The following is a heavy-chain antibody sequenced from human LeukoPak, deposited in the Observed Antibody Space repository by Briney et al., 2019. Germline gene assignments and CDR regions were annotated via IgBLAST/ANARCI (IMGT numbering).Heavy chain of an antibody. V-gene: IGHV1-2*02. CDR2: INPNSGGT. CDR3: ARSLPPSGPFDY. D-gene: IGHD2-21*01. CDR1: GYTFTGYY. Sequence: ASVKVSCKASGYTFTGYYMHWVRQAPGQGLEWMGWINPNSGGTNYAQKFQGRVTMTRDTSISTAYMELSRLRSDDTAVYYCARSLPPSGPFDYWGQGTLVTVSS. J-gene: IGHJ4*02.